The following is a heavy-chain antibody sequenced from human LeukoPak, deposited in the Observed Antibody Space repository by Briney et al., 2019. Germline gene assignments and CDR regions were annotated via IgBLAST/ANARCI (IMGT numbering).Heavy chain of an antibody. J-gene: IGHJ6*03. CDR3: ARHDSSGYYLPREGYYYMDV. Sequence: GESLKISCKGSGYSFTSYWIGWVRQMPGKGLECMGIIYPGDSDTRYSPSFQGQVTISADKSISTAYLQWSSLKASDTAMYYCARHDSSGYYLPREGYYYMDVWGKGTTVIVSS. CDR1: GYSFTSYW. V-gene: IGHV5-51*01. CDR2: IYPGDSDT. D-gene: IGHD3-22*01.